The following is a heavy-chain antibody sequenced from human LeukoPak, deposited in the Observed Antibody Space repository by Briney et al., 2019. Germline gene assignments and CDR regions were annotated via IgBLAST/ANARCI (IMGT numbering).Heavy chain of an antibody. Sequence: SETLSLTCAVSGYSISSGYYWGWIRQPPGKGLEWIGSIYHSGSAYYNPSLKSRVTISVDTSKNQFSLKLSSVTAAATAVYYCARSSPPYCSSTSCLPYNWFDPWGQGTLVTVSS. CDR1: GYSISSGYY. V-gene: IGHV4-38-2*01. J-gene: IGHJ5*02. D-gene: IGHD2-2*01. CDR2: IYHSGSA. CDR3: ARSSPPYCSSTSCLPYNWFDP.